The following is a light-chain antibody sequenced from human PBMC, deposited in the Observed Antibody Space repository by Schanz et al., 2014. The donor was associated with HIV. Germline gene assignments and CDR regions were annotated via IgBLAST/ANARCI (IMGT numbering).Light chain of an antibody. CDR2: GAS. CDR3: QQYGSLPIT. V-gene: IGKV3-20*01. Sequence: EIVMTQSPVTLSVSPGERATLSCRASQSVSYFLAWYQQKPGQAPRLLIYGASNRATGIPHRFSGSGSGTDFTLTITRLEPEDFAVFYCQQYGSLPITFGQGTRLEIK. CDR1: QSVSYF. J-gene: IGKJ5*01.